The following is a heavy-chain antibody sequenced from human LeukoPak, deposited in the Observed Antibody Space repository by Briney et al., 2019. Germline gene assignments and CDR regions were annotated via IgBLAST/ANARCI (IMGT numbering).Heavy chain of an antibody. CDR3: ARGPMYYYDSSGYFDY. Sequence: GGSLRLSCAASGFTFSSYSMNWVRQAPGKGLEWVSSISSSSSYIYYADSVKGRFTISRDNAKNSLYLQMNSLRAEDTAVYYCARGPMYYYDSSGYFDYWGQGTLFTVSS. CDR2: ISSSSSYI. J-gene: IGHJ4*02. CDR1: GFTFSSYS. V-gene: IGHV3-21*01. D-gene: IGHD3-22*01.